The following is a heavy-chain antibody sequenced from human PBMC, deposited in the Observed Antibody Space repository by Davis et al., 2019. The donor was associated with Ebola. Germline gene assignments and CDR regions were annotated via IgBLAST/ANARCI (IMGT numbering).Heavy chain of an antibody. Sequence: MPGGSLRPSCAAHGGPFSGYYWSWIRQPPGKGLEWIGEINHSGSTNYNPSLKSRVTISVDTSKNQFSLKLSSVTAADTAVYYCARGCRSLGKDAFDIWGQGTMVTVSS. CDR3: ARGCRSLGKDAFDI. J-gene: IGHJ3*02. D-gene: IGHD7-27*01. V-gene: IGHV4-34*01. CDR2: INHSGST. CDR1: GGPFSGYY.